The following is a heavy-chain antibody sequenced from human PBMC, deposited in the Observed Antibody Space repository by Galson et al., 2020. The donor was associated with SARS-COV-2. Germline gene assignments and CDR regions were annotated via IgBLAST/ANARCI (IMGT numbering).Heavy chain of an antibody. V-gene: IGHV3-30*18. CDR1: GFTFSSYG. CDR3: AKGPGEYRLSRQILAFDI. CDR2: ISYDGSNK. Sequence: GGSLRLSCAASGFTFSSYGMHWVRQAPGKGLEWVAVISYDGSNKYYADSVKGRFTISRDNSKNTLYLQMNSLRAEDTAVYYCAKGPGEYRLSRQILAFDIWGQGTMVTVSS. D-gene: IGHD3-9*01. J-gene: IGHJ3*02.